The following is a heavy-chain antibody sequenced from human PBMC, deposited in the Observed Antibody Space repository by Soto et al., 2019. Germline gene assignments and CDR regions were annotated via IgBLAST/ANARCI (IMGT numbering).Heavy chain of an antibody. CDR3: TTDYYDSSGYPLYYFDY. V-gene: IGHV3-15*07. CDR2: IKSKTDGGTT. J-gene: IGHJ4*02. D-gene: IGHD3-22*01. Sequence: GGSLRLSCAASGFTFSNAWMNWVRQAPGKGLEWVGRIKSKTDGGTTDYAAPVKGRFTISRDDSKNTLYLQMNSLKTEDTAVYYCTTDYYDSSGYPLYYFDYWGQGTLVTVSS. CDR1: GFTFSNAW.